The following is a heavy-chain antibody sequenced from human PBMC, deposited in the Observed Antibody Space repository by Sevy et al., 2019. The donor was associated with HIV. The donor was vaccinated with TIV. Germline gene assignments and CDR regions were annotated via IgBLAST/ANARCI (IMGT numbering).Heavy chain of an antibody. D-gene: IGHD6-13*01. CDR1: GFTFSSYA. J-gene: IGHJ3*02. CDR3: AKEGIAAAGTTGTGAFDI. Sequence: GGSLRLSCAASGFTFSSYAMSWVRQAPGKGLGWVSAISGSGGSTYYADSVKGRFTISRDNSKNTLYLQMNSLRAEDTAVYYCAKEGIAAAGTTGTGAFDIWGQGTMVTVSS. V-gene: IGHV3-23*01. CDR2: ISGSGGST.